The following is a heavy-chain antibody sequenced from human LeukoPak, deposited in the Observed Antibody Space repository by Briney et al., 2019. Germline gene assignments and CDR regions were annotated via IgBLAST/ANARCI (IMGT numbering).Heavy chain of an antibody. V-gene: IGHV4-59*08. Sequence: SETLSLTCTVSAGSISNYYWSWIRQPPGKGLEWIGYISYSGSTNYNPSLKSRVTISVDTSKNQFSLKLSSVTAADTAVYYCARLGPPAGTSFDYWGQGTLVTVSS. CDR3: ARLGPPAGTSFDY. J-gene: IGHJ4*02. CDR2: ISYSGST. D-gene: IGHD6-13*01. CDR1: AGSISNYY.